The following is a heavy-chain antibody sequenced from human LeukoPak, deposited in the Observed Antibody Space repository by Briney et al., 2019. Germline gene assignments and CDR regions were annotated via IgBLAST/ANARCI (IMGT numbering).Heavy chain of an antibody. Sequence: SGGSLRLSCAASGFTFSDYYMSWIRQAPGKGLEWVSYISSSGSTIYYADSVKGRFTISRDNAKNSLYLQMNSLRAEDTAVYYCARRAGAYSHPYDYWGQGTLVTVSS. CDR3: ARRAGAYSHPYDY. V-gene: IGHV3-11*01. CDR1: GFTFSDYY. D-gene: IGHD4/OR15-4a*01. CDR2: ISSSGSTI. J-gene: IGHJ4*02.